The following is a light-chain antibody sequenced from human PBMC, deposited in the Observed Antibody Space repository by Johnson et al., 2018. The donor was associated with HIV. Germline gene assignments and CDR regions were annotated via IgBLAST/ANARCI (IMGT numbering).Light chain of an antibody. CDR1: SSNIGNNY. Sequence: QSVLTQPPSVSAAPGQKVTISCSGSSSNIGNNYVSWYQQLPGTAPKLLIYDNNKRPSGTPDRFSGSKSGTSATLGITGLPTGDEADYYCGKWDSSLRSGFFGTGTTGTVL. CDR2: DNN. V-gene: IGLV1-51*01. J-gene: IGLJ1*01. CDR3: GKWDSSLRSGF.